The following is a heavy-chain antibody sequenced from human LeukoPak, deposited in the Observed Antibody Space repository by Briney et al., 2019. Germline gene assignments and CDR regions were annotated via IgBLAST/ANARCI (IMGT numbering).Heavy chain of an antibody. J-gene: IGHJ4*02. V-gene: IGHV1-69*06. Sequence: GSSVKVSCKASGGTFSSYAISWVRQAPGQGLEWMGGIIPIFGTANYAQKFQGRVTITADKSTSTAYMELSSLRSEDTAVCYCALGPRDIVATSHFDYWGQGTLVTVSS. CDR3: ALGPRDIVATSHFDY. D-gene: IGHD5-12*01. CDR1: GGTFSSYA. CDR2: IIPIFGTA.